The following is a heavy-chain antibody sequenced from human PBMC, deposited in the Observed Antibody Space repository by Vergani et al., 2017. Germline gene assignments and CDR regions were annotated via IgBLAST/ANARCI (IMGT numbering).Heavy chain of an antibody. J-gene: IGHJ4*02. Sequence: QVQLVQSGAEVKKPGASVKVSCKVSGYTLTELSMHWVRQAPGKGLEWMGGFDPEDGETIYAQKVQGRVTMTEDASTDTAYLERSSLRSADTAVYYCTTAPAWDLLFDYWGQGTLVTVSS. CDR2: FDPEDGET. CDR1: GYTLTELS. V-gene: IGHV1-24*01. CDR3: TTAPAWDLLFDY. D-gene: IGHD1-26*01.